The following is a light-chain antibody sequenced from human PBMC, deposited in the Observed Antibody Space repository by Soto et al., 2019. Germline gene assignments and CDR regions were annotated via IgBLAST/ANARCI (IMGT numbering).Light chain of an antibody. V-gene: IGLV2-14*03. Sequence: QSALTQPASVSGSPGQSITISCTGTSSDIGAYNFVSWYQQHPGKAPKLMLYDVNIRPSGGSNRFSGSKAGNTGSLTISGLQAEDGGDYYCTSRTTRPPMIFGGGTQPTVL. J-gene: IGLJ2*01. CDR1: SSDIGAYNF. CDR3: TSRTTRPPMI. CDR2: DVN.